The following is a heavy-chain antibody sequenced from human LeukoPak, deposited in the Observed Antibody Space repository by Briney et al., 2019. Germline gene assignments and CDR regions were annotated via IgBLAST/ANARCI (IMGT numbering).Heavy chain of an antibody. CDR3: ARLAYCGGDCYSEGNWFDP. D-gene: IGHD2-21*02. Sequence: SETLSLTCTVSGGSISSSSYYWGWIRQPPGKGLEWIGSIYYSGSTYYNPSLKSRVTISVDTSKNQFSLKLSSVTAADTAVYYCARLAYCGGDCYSEGNWFDPWGQGTLVTVSS. J-gene: IGHJ5*02. CDR2: IYYSGST. V-gene: IGHV4-39*07. CDR1: GGSISSSSYY.